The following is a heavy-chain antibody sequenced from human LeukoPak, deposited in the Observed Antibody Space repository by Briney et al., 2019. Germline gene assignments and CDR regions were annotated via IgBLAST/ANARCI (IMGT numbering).Heavy chain of an antibody. J-gene: IGHJ4*02. CDR3: ARGRVNDY. CDR2: INPNSGGT. V-gene: IGHV1-2*02. Sequence: ASLNVACKASGYTFTGYYMQWVRQAPGQGLEWMGWINPNSGGTNYAQKFQGRVTMTRDTSISTAYMELSRLRSDDTAVYYCARGRVNDYWGQGTLVTVSS. CDR1: GYTFTGYY.